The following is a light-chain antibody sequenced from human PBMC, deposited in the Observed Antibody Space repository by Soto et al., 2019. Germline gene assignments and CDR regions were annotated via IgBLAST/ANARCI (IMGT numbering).Light chain of an antibody. CDR3: QQRSNWPPALT. CDR2: DAS. J-gene: IGKJ4*01. Sequence: EIVLTQSPATRSLSPGERATLSCRASQSVSSYLAWYQQKPGQAPRLLIYDASNRATGIPARFSGSGSGTDFTLTISSLEPEDFAVYDCQQRSNWPPALTFGGGTKVEIK. V-gene: IGKV3-11*01. CDR1: QSVSSY.